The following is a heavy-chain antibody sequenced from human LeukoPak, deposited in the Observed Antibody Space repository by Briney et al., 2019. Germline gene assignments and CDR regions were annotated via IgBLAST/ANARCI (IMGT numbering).Heavy chain of an antibody. CDR3: ARDRVPEDIVVVPAAMRPSDYYYYYGMDV. CDR1: GGSISSYY. V-gene: IGHV4-59*01. Sequence: SETLSLTCTVSGGSISSYYWSWIRQPPGKRLEWIGYIYYSGSTNYNPSLKSRVTISVDTSKNQFSLKLSSVTAADTAVYYCARDRVPEDIVVVPAAMRPSDYYYYYGMDVWGKGTTVTVSS. CDR2: IYYSGST. D-gene: IGHD2-2*01. J-gene: IGHJ6*04.